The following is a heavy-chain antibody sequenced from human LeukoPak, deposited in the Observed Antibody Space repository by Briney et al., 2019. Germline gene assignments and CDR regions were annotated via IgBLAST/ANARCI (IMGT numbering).Heavy chain of an antibody. CDR2: VYYGGNT. CDR3: ARDLSHYGGNSGYYYYGMVV. V-gene: IGHV4-59*12. J-gene: IGHJ6*02. CDR1: AGSINSYY. Sequence: PSETLSLTCTVSAGSINSYYWSWIRQPPGKGLEWVGYVYYGGNTNYNPSLNSRVAISVDTSKNQFSLKLSSVTAADTAVYYCARDLSHYGGNSGYYYYGMVVWGQGTTVTVSS. D-gene: IGHD4-23*01.